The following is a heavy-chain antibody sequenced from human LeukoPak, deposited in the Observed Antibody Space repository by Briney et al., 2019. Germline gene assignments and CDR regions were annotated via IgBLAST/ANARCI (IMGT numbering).Heavy chain of an antibody. CDR2: VNPNSGGT. Sequence: ASVKVSCKASGYTFTCYYMDWVRQAPGQGMEWMGWVNPNSGGTNYAQKFQGRVTMTRDTSISTAYMELSRLRSDDTAVYYCARATCSSTSCYIGYWGQGTLVTVSS. CDR3: ARATCSSTSCYIGY. D-gene: IGHD2-2*02. V-gene: IGHV1-2*02. J-gene: IGHJ4*02. CDR1: GYTFTCYY.